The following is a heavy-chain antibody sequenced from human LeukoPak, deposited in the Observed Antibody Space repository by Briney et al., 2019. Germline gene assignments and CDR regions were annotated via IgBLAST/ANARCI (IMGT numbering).Heavy chain of an antibody. CDR2: ISWNSGSI. J-gene: IGHJ4*02. V-gene: IGHV3-9*01. D-gene: IGHD3-22*01. Sequence: GGSLRLSCAASGFTFDDYAMHWVRQAPGKGLEWVSGISWNSGSIGYADSVKGRFTISRDNAKNSLYPQMNSLRAEDTALYYCAKGEYYYDSSGLPLGDYWGQGTLVTVSS. CDR1: GFTFDDYA. CDR3: AKGEYYYDSSGLPLGDY.